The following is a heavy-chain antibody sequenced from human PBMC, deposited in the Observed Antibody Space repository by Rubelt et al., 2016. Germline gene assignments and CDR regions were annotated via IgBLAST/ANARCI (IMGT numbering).Heavy chain of an antibody. V-gene: IGHV5-10-1*03. CDR1: GYNFTTYW. CDR3: GRGNSWYPL. CDR2: IDPSNSYI. J-gene: IGHJ4*02. D-gene: IGHD6-13*01. Sequence: EVQLVQSGAEVKKPGESLRISCKGSGYNFTTYWISWVRHTPGKGLEWMGRIDPSNSYINYSPSFQGHVTISADKSIRTAYLQWSSLKASDTAMYYCGRGNSWYPLWGQGTLVTVSS.